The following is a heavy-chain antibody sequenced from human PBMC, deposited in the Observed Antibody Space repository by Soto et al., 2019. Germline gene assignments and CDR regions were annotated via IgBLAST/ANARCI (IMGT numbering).Heavy chain of an antibody. J-gene: IGHJ6*02. Sequence: PSETLSLTCTVSGGSVSGGSYYWNWIRQPPGKGLEWIGYIYFSGRTNYNPSLKSRVTISIDTSKNQFSLKLTSATAADTAVYYCARHLWGYCGTDCYPLDVWGQGTTVTVSS. CDR3: ARHLWGYCGTDCYPLDV. CDR2: IYFSGRT. D-gene: IGHD2-21*02. CDR1: GGSVSGGSYY. V-gene: IGHV4-61*01.